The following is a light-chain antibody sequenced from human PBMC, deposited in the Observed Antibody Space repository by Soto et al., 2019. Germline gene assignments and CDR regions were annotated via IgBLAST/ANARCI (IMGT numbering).Light chain of an antibody. V-gene: IGLV1-51*02. CDR1: SSNIGNNY. J-gene: IGLJ3*02. CDR2: ENN. CDR3: GAWDSSLSAGV. Sequence: QSVLTQPPSVSAAPGQKVNISCSGSSSNIGNNYVSWYQRLPGTAPKFLIFENNKRPSGIPDRFSGSKSGTSATLGIIGLQTGDEADYYCGAWDSSLSAGVFGGGTQLTVL.